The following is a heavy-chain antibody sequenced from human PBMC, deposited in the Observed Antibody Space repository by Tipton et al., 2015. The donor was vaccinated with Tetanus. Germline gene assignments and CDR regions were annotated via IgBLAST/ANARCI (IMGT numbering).Heavy chain of an antibody. CDR1: GGSISSSSYY. Sequence: TLSLTCTVSGGSISSSSYYWGWIRQPPGKGLEWIGSIYYSGSTYYNPSLKSRVTISVDTSENQFSLKLSSVTAADTAVYYCARVEYDVNWNYSPGAHDAFDVWGQGTMVPVSS. D-gene: IGHD1-7*01. CDR2: IYYSGST. J-gene: IGHJ3*01. CDR3: ARVEYDVNWNYSPGAHDAFDV. V-gene: IGHV4-39*01.